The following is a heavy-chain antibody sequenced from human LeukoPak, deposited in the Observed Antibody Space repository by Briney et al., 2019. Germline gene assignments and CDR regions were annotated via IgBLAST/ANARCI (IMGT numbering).Heavy chain of an antibody. J-gene: IGHJ4*02. CDR2: INLNSGGT. V-gene: IGHV1-2*02. CDR3: ATLGGFTTGTTKYYFDY. CDR1: GYTFTGYY. Sequence: GASVKVSCKASGYTFTGYYMHWVRQAPGQGLEWMGWINLNSGGTNYAQKFQGRVTMTRDTSISTAYMELSRLRSDDTAVYYCATLGGFTTGTTKYYFDYWGQGTLVTVSS. D-gene: IGHD1-1*01.